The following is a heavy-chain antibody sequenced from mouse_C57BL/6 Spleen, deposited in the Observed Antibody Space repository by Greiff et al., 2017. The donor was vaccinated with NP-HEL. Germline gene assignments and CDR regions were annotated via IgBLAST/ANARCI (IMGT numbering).Heavy chain of an antibody. V-gene: IGHV1-26*01. CDR3: ARIRYSNYVRDAMDY. Sequence: EVKLQESGAELVRPGASVKISCKASGYTFTDYYMNWVKQSHGKSLEWIGDINPNNGGTSYNQKFKGKATLTVDKSSSTAYMELRSLTSEDSAVYYCARIRYSNYVRDAMDYWGQGTSVTVSS. CDR2: INPNNGGT. J-gene: IGHJ4*01. D-gene: IGHD2-5*01. CDR1: GYTFTDYY.